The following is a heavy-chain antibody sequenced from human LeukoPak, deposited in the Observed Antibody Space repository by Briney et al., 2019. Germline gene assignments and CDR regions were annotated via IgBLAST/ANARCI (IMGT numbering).Heavy chain of an antibody. Sequence: SVKVSCKASGYTFTSYGISWVRQAPGQGLEWMGRIIPVLDIGIPNDAQKFQGRVTITADKSTSTVYMELSSIRSEDTPVYYCASGAHYSNSPFDPWGQGTLVTVSS. D-gene: IGHD4-11*01. CDR2: IIPVLDIGIP. CDR3: ASGAHYSNSPFDP. V-gene: IGHV1-69*04. CDR1: GYTFTSYG. J-gene: IGHJ5*02.